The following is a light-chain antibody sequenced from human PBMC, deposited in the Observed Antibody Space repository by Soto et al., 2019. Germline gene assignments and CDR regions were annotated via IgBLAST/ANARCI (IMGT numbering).Light chain of an antibody. CDR3: QQRSSWPRMYT. CDR2: DVS. Sequence: IVLTQSTATLSLSPGERATLSCRASQSDGNYIAWYQQKPGQPPRLLIYDVSNRATGVPARFSGSGSGTDFTLTISSLEPEDFGVYHCQQRSSWPRMYTFGQGTKLEI. CDR1: QSDGNY. J-gene: IGKJ2*01. V-gene: IGKV3-11*01.